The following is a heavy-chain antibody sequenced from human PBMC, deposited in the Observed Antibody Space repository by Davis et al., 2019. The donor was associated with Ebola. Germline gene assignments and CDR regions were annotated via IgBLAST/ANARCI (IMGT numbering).Heavy chain of an antibody. CDR3: AKPYYDFWSPNESWFDP. CDR2: IKSKTDGGTT. CDR1: GFTFSNAW. Sequence: GESLKISCAASGFTFSNAWMTWVRQAPGKGLEWVGRIKSKTDGGTTDYAAPVKGRFSISRDDSKNTLYLQMNSLRAEDTAVYYCAKPYYDFWSPNESWFDPWGQGTLVTVSS. J-gene: IGHJ5*02. V-gene: IGHV3-15*01. D-gene: IGHD3-3*01.